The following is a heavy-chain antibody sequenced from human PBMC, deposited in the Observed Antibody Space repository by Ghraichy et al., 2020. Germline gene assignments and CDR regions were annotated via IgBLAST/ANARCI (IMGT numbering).Heavy chain of an antibody. V-gene: IGHV3-48*02. Sequence: GESLNISCAASGFTFSSYSMNWVRQAPGKGLEWVSYISSSSSTIYYADSVKGRFTISRDNAKNSLYLQMNSLRDEDTAVYYCARDRRIVVVPAANYYYYGMDVWGQGTTVTVSS. CDR1: GFTFSSYS. J-gene: IGHJ6*02. CDR2: ISSSSSTI. D-gene: IGHD2-2*01. CDR3: ARDRRIVVVPAANYYYYGMDV.